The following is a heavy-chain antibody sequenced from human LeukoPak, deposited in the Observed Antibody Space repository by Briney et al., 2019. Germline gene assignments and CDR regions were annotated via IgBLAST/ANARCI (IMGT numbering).Heavy chain of an antibody. J-gene: IGHJ4*02. CDR1: GGSISSSSYY. V-gene: IGHV4-39*01. CDR2: IYYSRST. CDR3: ARGSWIQSSPAIYYFGY. D-gene: IGHD5-18*01. Sequence: SETLSLTCTVSGGSISSSSYYWGWIRQPPGKGLEWIGSIYYSRSTYYNPSLKSRVTISVDTSKNQFSLKLSSLTAADTAVYYCARGSWIQSSPAIYYFGYWGQGTLVTVSS.